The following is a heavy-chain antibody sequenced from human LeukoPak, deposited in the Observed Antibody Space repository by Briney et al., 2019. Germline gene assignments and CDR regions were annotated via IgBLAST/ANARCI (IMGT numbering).Heavy chain of an antibody. CDR1: GFTFSSYA. CDR2: ISGSGGST. V-gene: IGHV3-23*01. Sequence: TGGSLRLSCAASGFTFSSYAMSWVRQAPGKGLEWVSAISGSGGSTYYADSVKGRFTISRDNSKNTLYLQMNSLRAEDTAVYYCAKDRVLRYFDWLSLYCGMDVWGQGTTVTVSS. D-gene: IGHD3-9*01. J-gene: IGHJ6*02. CDR3: AKDRVLRYFDWLSLYCGMDV.